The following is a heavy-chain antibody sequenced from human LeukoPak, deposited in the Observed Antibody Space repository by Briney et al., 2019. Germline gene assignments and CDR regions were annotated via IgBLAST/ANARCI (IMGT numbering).Heavy chain of an antibody. Sequence: GASVKVSCKASGGTFSSYGISWVRQAPGQGLEWMGGIIPILGTANYAQSFQGRVTITTDESTSTAYMELSSLGSEDTAVYYCARDLAPATEWNYADAFDIWGQGTMVTVSS. J-gene: IGHJ3*02. CDR2: IIPILGTA. D-gene: IGHD1-7*01. CDR1: GGTFSSYG. CDR3: ARDLAPATEWNYADAFDI. V-gene: IGHV1-69*05.